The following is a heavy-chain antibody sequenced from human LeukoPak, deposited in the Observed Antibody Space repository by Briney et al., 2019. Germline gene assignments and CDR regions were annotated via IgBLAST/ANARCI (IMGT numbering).Heavy chain of an antibody. D-gene: IGHD3-10*01. CDR1: GGSISSYY. CDR3: AKHKVDYYGSGSYYDYYGMDV. Sequence: PSETLSLTCTVSGGSISSYYWSWIRQPPGKGLEWIGYIYYSGSTNYNPSLKSRVTISVDTSKNQFSLNLDSVTAADTAVYYCAKHKVDYYGSGSYYDYYGMDVWGQGTTVTVSS. J-gene: IGHJ6*02. CDR2: IYYSGST. V-gene: IGHV4-59*08.